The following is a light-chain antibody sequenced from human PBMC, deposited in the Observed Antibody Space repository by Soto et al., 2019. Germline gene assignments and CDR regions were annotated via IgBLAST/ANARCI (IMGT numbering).Light chain of an antibody. CDR2: DVT. Sequence: QAVVTQPPSASGSPGQSVTISCTGTSSDVGTHGYVSWYQRHAGKAPKLMIYDVTKRPSGVPDRFSGSKSANTASLTVSGLQAEDEADYYCMCYAGGNNWVFGGGTKLTVL. CDR3: MCYAGGNNWV. J-gene: IGLJ3*02. CDR1: SSDVGTHGY. V-gene: IGLV2-8*01.